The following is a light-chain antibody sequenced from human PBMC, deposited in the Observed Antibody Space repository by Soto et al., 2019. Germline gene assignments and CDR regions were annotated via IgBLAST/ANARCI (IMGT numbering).Light chain of an antibody. Sequence: DIQMTQSPSTLSASVGDRVTITCRASQSISSWLAWYQQKPGKAPKRLIYKASSLESGAPSRFSGSGAGTEFTLTISSLQPDDFATYYCQQYNSYPWTFGQGTKVEIK. CDR1: QSISSW. CDR2: KAS. V-gene: IGKV1-5*03. CDR3: QQYNSYPWT. J-gene: IGKJ1*01.